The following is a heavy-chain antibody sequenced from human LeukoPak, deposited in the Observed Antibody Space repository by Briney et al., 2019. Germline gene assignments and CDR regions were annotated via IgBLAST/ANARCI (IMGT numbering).Heavy chain of an antibody. CDR3: ARGSGSYYYYMDV. Sequence: KSSETLSLTCTVSGGSISSYYWSWLRQPAGKGLEWIGRIYTSGTANYNPSLKSRVTMSVDTSKNQFSLNLSSVTAADTAVYYCARGSGSYYYYMDVWGKGTTVTVSS. CDR2: IYTSGTA. V-gene: IGHV4-4*07. CDR1: GGSISSYY. J-gene: IGHJ6*03.